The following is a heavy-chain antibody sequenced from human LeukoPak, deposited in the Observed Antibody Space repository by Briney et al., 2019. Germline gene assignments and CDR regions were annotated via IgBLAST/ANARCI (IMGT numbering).Heavy chain of an antibody. CDR1: GYTFTSNY. CDR2: ISPSGGST. V-gene: IGHV1-46*01. Sequence: ASVKVSCKAFGYTFTSNYMHWVRQAPGQGPEWMGVISPSGGSTTYAQKFQDRLTLTRDMSTSTDYLELSSLRSDDTAVYYCARDYSSGWYDWFDPWGQGTLVTVSS. D-gene: IGHD6-19*01. CDR3: ARDYSSGWYDWFDP. J-gene: IGHJ5*02.